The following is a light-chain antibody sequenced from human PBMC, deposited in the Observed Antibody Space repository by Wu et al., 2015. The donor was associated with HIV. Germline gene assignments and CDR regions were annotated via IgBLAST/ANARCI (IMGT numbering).Light chain of an antibody. CDR2: DAS. V-gene: IGKV3-11*01. CDR1: QSVSGT. Sequence: EIVLTQSPATLSFSPGETATLSCRASQSVSGTIAWYQQKPGQAPRLLIFDASNRATGISDRFSGGGSVTDFTLTISSLEPEDSAVYYCQQHYKWPLTFGQGTRLEIK. J-gene: IGKJ5*01. CDR3: QQHYKWPLT.